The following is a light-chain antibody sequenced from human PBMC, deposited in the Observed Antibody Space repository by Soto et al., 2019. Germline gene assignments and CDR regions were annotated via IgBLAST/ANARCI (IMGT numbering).Light chain of an antibody. Sequence: EIVLTQSPGTLSLSPGERATLSCRASHSVSSSYFAWYQQKPGQAPRLLIYGASSRATGIPDRFSGSGSGTAFTLTISRLEPEDFAVYYCQQYGTSLLTFGGGTKVEIK. V-gene: IGKV3-20*01. CDR2: GAS. J-gene: IGKJ4*01. CDR3: QQYGTSLLT. CDR1: HSVSSSY.